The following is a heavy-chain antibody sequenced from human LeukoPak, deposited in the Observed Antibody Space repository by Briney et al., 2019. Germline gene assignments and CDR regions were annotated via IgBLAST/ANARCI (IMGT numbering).Heavy chain of an antibody. CDR1: GFTFSSYS. D-gene: IGHD3-10*01. CDR3: AGESTRGSGSYHTRHFDY. V-gene: IGHV3-21*01. Sequence: GGSLRLSCAASGFTFSSYSMNWVRQAPGKGLEWVSSISSSSSYIYYADSVKGRFTISRDNAKNSLYLQMNSLRAEDAAVYYCAGESTRGSGSYHTRHFDYWGQGTLVTVSS. CDR2: ISSSSSYI. J-gene: IGHJ4*02.